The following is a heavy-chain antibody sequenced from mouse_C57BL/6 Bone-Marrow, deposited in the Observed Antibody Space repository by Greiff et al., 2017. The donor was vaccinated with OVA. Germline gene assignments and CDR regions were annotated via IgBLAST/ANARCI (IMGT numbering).Heavy chain of an antibody. CDR3: SRSPLSAYSAFAY. Sequence: QVQLQQPGAELVKPGASVKLSCKASGYTFTSYWMQWVKPRPGQGLEWIGEIDPSDSSTNSNQKFQGTAPLTVAPSPNTAYMQLRSLPSYDSAFYYCSRSPLSAYSAFAYWGHGTSVTVSS. J-gene: IGHJ4*01. D-gene: IGHD6-1*01. CDR2: IDPSDSST. V-gene: IGHV1-50*01. CDR1: GYTFTSYW.